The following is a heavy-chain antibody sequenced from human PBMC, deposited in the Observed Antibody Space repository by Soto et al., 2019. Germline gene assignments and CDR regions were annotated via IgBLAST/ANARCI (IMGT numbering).Heavy chain of an antibody. J-gene: IGHJ4*02. CDR3: AKDMHPNIVGATLFDY. D-gene: IGHD1-26*01. V-gene: IGHV3-9*01. Sequence: AGGSLRLSCAASGFTFDDYAMHWVRQAPGKGLEWVSGISWNSGSIGYADSVKGRFTISRDNAKNSLYLQMNSLRAEDTALYYCAKDMHPNIVGATLFDYWGQGTLVTVSS. CDR1: GFTFDDYA. CDR2: ISWNSGSI.